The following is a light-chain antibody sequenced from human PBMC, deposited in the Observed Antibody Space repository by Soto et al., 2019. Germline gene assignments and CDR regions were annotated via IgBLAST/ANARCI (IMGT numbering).Light chain of an antibody. CDR2: KVS. Sequence: DVVMTQSPLSLPVTLGQPASISCRSSQSLVYSDGNTYLNWFQQRPGQSPRRLIYKVSNWDSGVQDRFRGSGSGTNFTLKISRVEAEDVGVYYCMQGTHWPPDTFGGGTKVEIK. V-gene: IGKV2D-30*01. J-gene: IGKJ4*01. CDR3: MQGTHWPPDT. CDR1: QSLVYSDGNTY.